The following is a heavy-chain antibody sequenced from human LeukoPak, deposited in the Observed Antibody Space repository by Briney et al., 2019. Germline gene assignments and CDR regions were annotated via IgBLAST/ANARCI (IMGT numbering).Heavy chain of an antibody. D-gene: IGHD3-10*01. CDR2: IYTSGST. J-gene: IGHJ4*02. Sequence: SQTLSLTCTVSAASISSGSYYWSWIRQPAGKGLEWIGRIYTSGSTNNNPSLKSRVTISVDTSKNQFSLKLSSVTAADTAVYYCARDVGGVDYWGQGTLVTVSS. CDR1: AASISSGSYY. V-gene: IGHV4-61*02. CDR3: ARDVGGVDY.